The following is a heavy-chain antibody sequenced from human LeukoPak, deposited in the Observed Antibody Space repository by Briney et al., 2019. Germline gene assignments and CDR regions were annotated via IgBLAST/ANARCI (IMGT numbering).Heavy chain of an antibody. D-gene: IGHD1-26*01. CDR3: ARHGGSYSLDY. J-gene: IGHJ4*02. CDR1: GGSISSSSYY. CDR2: IYYSGST. Sequence: PSETLSLTCTVSGGSISSSSYYWGWIRQPPGKGLEWIGSIYYSGSTYYNPSLKSRVTISVDTSKNQFSLKLSSVTAADTAVYYCARHGGSYSLDYWGQGTLVTVSS. V-gene: IGHV4-39*01.